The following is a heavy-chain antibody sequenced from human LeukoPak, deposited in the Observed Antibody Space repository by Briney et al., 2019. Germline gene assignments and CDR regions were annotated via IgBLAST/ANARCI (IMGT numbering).Heavy chain of an antibody. D-gene: IGHD3-22*01. Sequence: SQTLSLTCTVSGGSISSGGYYWSWIRQPAGKRLEWIGRIYTSGNTNYNPSLKSRVTMSVDTSKNQFSLKLSSVTAADTAVYYCARANDGYGYYDSSGYYDYFDYWGQGTLVTVSS. CDR1: GGSISSGGYY. CDR2: IYTSGNT. CDR3: ARANDGYGYYDSSGYYDYFDY. V-gene: IGHV4-61*02. J-gene: IGHJ4*02.